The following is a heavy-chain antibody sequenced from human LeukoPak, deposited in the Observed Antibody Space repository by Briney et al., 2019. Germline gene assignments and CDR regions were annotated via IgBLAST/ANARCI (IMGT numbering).Heavy chain of an antibody. CDR2: ISSSGSTI. CDR1: GFTFSSYE. CDR3: ARAVGGGYEDY. Sequence: QSGGSLRLSCAASGFTFSSYEMNWVRQAPGKGVEWVSYISSSGSTIYYADSVKGRFAISRDNAKNSLYLQMNSLRAEDTAVYYCARAVGGGYEDYWGQGTLVTVSS. J-gene: IGHJ4*02. V-gene: IGHV3-48*03. D-gene: IGHD5-12*01.